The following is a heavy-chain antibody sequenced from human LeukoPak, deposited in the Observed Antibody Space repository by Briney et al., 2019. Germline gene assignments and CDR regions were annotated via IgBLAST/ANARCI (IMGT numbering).Heavy chain of an antibody. CDR2: ISGSGGST. Sequence: GGSLRLSCAASGFTFSSYAMTRVRQAPGKGLEGVSAISGSGGSTYYADSVKGRFTISRDNSKNTLYLQMNSLRAEDTAVYYCAKGKDFGAYLPRNWGQGTLVTVSS. V-gene: IGHV3-23*01. CDR3: AKGKDFGAYLPRN. D-gene: IGHD4-17*01. J-gene: IGHJ4*02. CDR1: GFTFSSYA.